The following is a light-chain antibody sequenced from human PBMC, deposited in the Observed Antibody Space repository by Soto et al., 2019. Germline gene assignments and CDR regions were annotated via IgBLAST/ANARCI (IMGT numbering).Light chain of an antibody. V-gene: IGKV1-5*03. CDR3: QHYNSYSEA. CDR2: KAS. J-gene: IGKJ1*01. CDR1: QTISSW. Sequence: DIQMTQSRYTPSGSVGDRVTITCRASQTISSWLAWYQQKPGKAPKLLIYKASTLKSGVPSRFSGSGSGTEFTLTISSLQPDDFATYYRQHYNSYSEAFGQGTKVDI.